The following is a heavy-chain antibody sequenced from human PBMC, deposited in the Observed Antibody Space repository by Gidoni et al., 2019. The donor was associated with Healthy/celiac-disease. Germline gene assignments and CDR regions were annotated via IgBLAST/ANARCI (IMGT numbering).Heavy chain of an antibody. D-gene: IGHD4-17*01. CDR1: GFTFSSYA. CDR2: ISGSGGST. CDR3: AKDPSMTTVTTWGYYYGMDV. J-gene: IGHJ6*02. Sequence: EVQLLESGGGLVQPGGSLRLSCAASGFTFSSYAMSWVRQAPGTGLEWVSAISGSGGSTYYADSVKGRFTISRDNSKNTLYLQMNSLRAEDTAVYYCAKDPSMTTVTTWGYYYGMDVWGQGTTVTVSS. V-gene: IGHV3-23*01.